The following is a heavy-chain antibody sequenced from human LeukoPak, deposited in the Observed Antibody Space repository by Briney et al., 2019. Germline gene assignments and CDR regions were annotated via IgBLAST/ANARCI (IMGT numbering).Heavy chain of an antibody. CDR1: GFTFSSFS. CDR2: ISSSSTYI. D-gene: IGHD2/OR15-2a*01. Sequence: GGSLRLSRAASGFTFSSFSMNWVRQAPGKELEWVSSISSSSTYIYYADSMKGRFTISRDNAKNSLYLQMNSLRADDTAVYYCASEYGLIHWGQGTLVTVSS. J-gene: IGHJ4*02. V-gene: IGHV3-21*01. CDR3: ASEYGLIH.